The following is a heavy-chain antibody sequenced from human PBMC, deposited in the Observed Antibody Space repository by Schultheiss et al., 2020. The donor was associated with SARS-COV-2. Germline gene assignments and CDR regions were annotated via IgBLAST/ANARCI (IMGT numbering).Heavy chain of an antibody. V-gene: IGHV4-61*01. D-gene: IGHD3-16*01. Sequence: SETLSLTCTVSGGSVSSGSYYWSWIRQPPGKGLEWIGYIYYSGSTNYNPSLKSRVTISVDTSKNQFSLKLSSVTAADTAVYYCARGDYGDYWGQGTLITVSS. CDR2: IYYSGST. CDR3: ARGDYGDY. CDR1: GGSVSSGSYY. J-gene: IGHJ4*02.